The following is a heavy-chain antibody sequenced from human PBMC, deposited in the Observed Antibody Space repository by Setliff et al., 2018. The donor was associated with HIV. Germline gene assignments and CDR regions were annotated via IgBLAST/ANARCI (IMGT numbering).Heavy chain of an antibody. CDR1: GVSINSDGYY. J-gene: IGHJ4*02. Sequence: SETLSLTCTVSGVSINSDGYYWGWIRQHPGKGLEWIGYMYHSGSTYYNASLASRLIMSLDPSKNQFSLKLNSMTAADTAMYYCAGGRYFRDIRDSRFDFWGQAMLVTVSS. V-gene: IGHV4-31*03. D-gene: IGHD3-9*01. CDR3: AGGRYFRDIRDSRFDF. CDR2: MYHSGST.